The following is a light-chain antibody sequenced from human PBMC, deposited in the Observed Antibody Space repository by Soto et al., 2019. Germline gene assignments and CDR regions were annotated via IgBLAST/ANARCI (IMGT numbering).Light chain of an antibody. J-gene: IGKJ4*01. CDR3: HQYGSSPPT. CDR1: QTVSNSY. Sequence: EIVLTQSPGTLSLSPGEGATLSCRASQTVSNSYLAWYQQQPGQAPRLLISGASSRATGIPDRFSGSGSGADFTLTISRLEPEDFAVYYCHQYGSSPPTFGGGTKVETK. CDR2: GAS. V-gene: IGKV3-20*01.